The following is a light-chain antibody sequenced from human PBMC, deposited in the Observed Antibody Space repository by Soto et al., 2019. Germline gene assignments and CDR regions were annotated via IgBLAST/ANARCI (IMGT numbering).Light chain of an antibody. CDR1: ESISNN. CDR2: GAA. Sequence: PGERATLSCRAGESISNNLAWYQQKPGQAPRLLIYGAATRAAGIPARFSGRGSGTEFTLTISSLQSEDFGVYYCQQYNNWPGTFGQGTKVDIK. CDR3: QQYNNWPGT. V-gene: IGKV3-15*01. J-gene: IGKJ1*01.